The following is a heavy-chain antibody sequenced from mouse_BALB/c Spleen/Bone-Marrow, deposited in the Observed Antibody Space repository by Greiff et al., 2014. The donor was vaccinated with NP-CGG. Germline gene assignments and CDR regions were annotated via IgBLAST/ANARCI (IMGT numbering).Heavy chain of an antibody. CDR1: GFNIKDTY. Sequence: EVQLQQSGAELVKPGASVKLSCTASGFNIKDTYMHWVKQRPEQGLEWMGRIDPANGNTKYDPKFQGKAIITADTSSNTAYLQLSSLTSEDTAVYYCASYYYGRAWFAYWGQGTLVTVSA. J-gene: IGHJ3*01. CDR3: ASYYYGRAWFAY. D-gene: IGHD1-1*01. CDR2: IDPANGNT. V-gene: IGHV14-3*02.